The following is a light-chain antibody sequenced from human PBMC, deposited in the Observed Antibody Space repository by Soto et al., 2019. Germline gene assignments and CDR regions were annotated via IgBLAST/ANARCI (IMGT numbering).Light chain of an antibody. CDR1: QTISSW. CDR2: KAS. J-gene: IGKJ1*01. V-gene: IGKV1-5*03. Sequence: DIRMTQSPSTLSGSVGDRVTITWRASQTISSWLAWYQQKPGKVPKLLIYKASTLKSGVPSRFSGSGYGTEFNLTISSLQTDDFATYYCQQYNSYSWTFGQGTKVDIK. CDR3: QQYNSYSWT.